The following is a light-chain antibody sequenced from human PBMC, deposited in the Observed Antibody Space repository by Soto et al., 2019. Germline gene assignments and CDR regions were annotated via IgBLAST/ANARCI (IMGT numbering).Light chain of an antibody. CDR2: DVS. V-gene: IGLV2-14*01. CDR3: SSYTSSSPRV. CDR1: SSDVGGYSY. Sequence: QSALTQPASVSGSPGQSITISCTGTSSDVGGYSYVSWYQQHPGKAPKLMIYDVSNRPSGVSNRFSGSKSGNTASLTISGLQTEDEADYYCSSYTSSSPRVFGGGTKVTVL. J-gene: IGLJ3*02.